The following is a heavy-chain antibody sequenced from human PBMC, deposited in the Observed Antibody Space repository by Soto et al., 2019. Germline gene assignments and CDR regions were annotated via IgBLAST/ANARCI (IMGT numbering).Heavy chain of an antibody. D-gene: IGHD6-19*01. V-gene: IGHV1-18*01. Sequence: ASVKVSCKASGYTFTSYGISWVRQAPGQGLEWMGWISAYNGNTNYAQKLQGRVTITADTSTSTAYMELRSLRSEDTAVYYCARSGGSGWFSYFVSWGQETLVTVSS. CDR1: GYTFTSYG. CDR3: ARSGGSGWFSYFVS. J-gene: IGHJ4*02. CDR2: ISAYNGNT.